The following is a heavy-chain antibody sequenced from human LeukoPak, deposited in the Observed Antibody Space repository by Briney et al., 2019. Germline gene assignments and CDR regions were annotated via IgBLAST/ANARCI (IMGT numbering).Heavy chain of an antibody. J-gene: IGHJ4*02. V-gene: IGHV3-23*01. CDR3: AKVGPRYSYGPPYFDY. Sequence: GGSLRLSCAASGFTFSSYAMSWVRQAPGKGLEWVSAISGSGGSTYYADSVKGRFTISIDNSKNTLYLQINSLRAEDTAVYYCAKVGPRYSYGPPYFDYWGQGTLVTVSS. D-gene: IGHD5-18*01. CDR1: GFTFSSYA. CDR2: ISGSGGST.